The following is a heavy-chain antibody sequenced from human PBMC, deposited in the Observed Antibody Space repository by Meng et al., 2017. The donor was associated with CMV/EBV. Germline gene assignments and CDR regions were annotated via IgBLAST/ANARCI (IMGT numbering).Heavy chain of an antibody. CDR3: ARDYLRQNDY. D-gene: IGHD3-16*02. Sequence: SETLSLTCTVSGGSISSSSYYWGWIRQPPGKGLEWIGSIYYSGSTYYNPSLKSRVTISVDTSKNQFSLKLSSVTAADTAVYYCARDYLRQNDYWGQGTLVTVSS. J-gene: IGHJ4*02. V-gene: IGHV4-39*07. CDR1: GGSISSSSYY. CDR2: IYYSGST.